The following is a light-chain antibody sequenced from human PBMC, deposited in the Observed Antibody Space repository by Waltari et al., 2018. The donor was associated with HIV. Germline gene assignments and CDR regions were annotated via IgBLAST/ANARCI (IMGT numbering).Light chain of an antibody. V-gene: IGLV1-47*01. CDR2: KND. CDR3: AGWDESLSGVI. J-gene: IGLJ2*01. Sequence: QSVLTQPPYTSGPPRQKVTLSCSGSTSNIGTTNVYWYQKLPGTAPKLLLYKNDQRPSGVPDRFSGSKSGASAPLAIIGLRSGDEGDYYCAGWDESLSGVIFGGGTKLSVL. CDR1: TSNIGTTN.